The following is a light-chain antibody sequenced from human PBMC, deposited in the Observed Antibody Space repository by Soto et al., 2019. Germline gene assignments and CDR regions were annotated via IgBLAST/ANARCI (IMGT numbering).Light chain of an antibody. CDR3: QQRSKLRST. V-gene: IGKV3-11*01. J-gene: IGKJ5*01. Sequence: EIVLTQSPATLSLSPGERATLSCRASQSVSSYLAWYQQKPGQAPRLLIYDASNRATGIPARFSGSGSGTDFTLTISSLEPEDFAVYYCQQRSKLRSTFGQGTRLEIK. CDR2: DAS. CDR1: QSVSSY.